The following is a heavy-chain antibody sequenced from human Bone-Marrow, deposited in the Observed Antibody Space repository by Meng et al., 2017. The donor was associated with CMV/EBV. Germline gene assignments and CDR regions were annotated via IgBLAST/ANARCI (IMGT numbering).Heavy chain of an antibody. CDR1: GFTFSSYS. V-gene: IGHV3-21*01. D-gene: IGHD3-3*01. Sequence: GESLKISCAASGFTFSSYSMNWVRQAPGKGLEWVSSISSSSSYIYYADSVKGRFTISRDNAKNSLYLQMNSLRAEDTAVYYCARAITIFGVVGCFDFRGQGTLVTVSS. CDR2: ISSSSSYI. J-gene: IGHJ4*02. CDR3: ARAITIFGVVGCFDF.